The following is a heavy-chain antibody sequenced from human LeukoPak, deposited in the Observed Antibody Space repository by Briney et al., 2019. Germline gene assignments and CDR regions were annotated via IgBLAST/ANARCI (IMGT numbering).Heavy chain of an antibody. Sequence: GGSLRLSCAASGFTFSGSAIHWVRQASGKGLEWVGRIRSKANSYATAYAASVKGRFIISRDDSKNTAYLEMNSLKIEDTAVYYCTRPGYSTRVDYWGQGSLVTVSS. D-gene: IGHD6-13*01. CDR3: TRPGYSTRVDY. J-gene: IGHJ4*02. CDR2: IRSKANSYAT. V-gene: IGHV3-73*01. CDR1: GFTFSGSA.